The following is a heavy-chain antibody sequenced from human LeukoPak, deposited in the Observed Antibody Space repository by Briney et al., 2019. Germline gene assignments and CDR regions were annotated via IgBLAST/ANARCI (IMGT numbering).Heavy chain of an antibody. D-gene: IGHD5-18*01. CDR3: ARDSVDTVNNWFDP. V-gene: IGHV4-61*02. CDR1: GGSISSGSYY. J-gene: IGHJ5*02. CDR2: IYTSGST. Sequence: SQTLSLTCTVSGGSISSGSYYWSWIRQPAGKGLEWIGRIYTSGSTNYNPSLKSRVTISVDTSKNQFSLKLSSVTAADTAVYYCARDSVDTVNNWFDPWGQGTLVTVSS.